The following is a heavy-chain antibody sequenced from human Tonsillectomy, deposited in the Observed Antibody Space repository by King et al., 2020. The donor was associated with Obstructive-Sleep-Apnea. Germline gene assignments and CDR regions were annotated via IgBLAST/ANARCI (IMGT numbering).Heavy chain of an antibody. CDR2: ISWNSGSI. CDR1: GFTFDDYD. V-gene: IGHV3-9*01. D-gene: IGHD1-26*01. Sequence: VQLVESGGGLVQPGRSLRLSCAASGFTFDDYDMHWVRQAPGKGLEWVSGISWNSGSIGYADSVKGRFTISRDNAKNSLYLQMNSLRAEDTALYYCAKDSGSGSLGHWGQGTLVTVSS. J-gene: IGHJ4*02. CDR3: AKDSGSGSLGH.